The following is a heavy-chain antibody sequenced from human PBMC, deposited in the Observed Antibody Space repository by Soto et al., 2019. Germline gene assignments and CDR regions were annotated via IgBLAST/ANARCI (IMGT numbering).Heavy chain of an antibody. CDR2: IYYSGST. CDR3: ARGEYSGSDTVDY. CDR1: GGSISSSSYY. V-gene: IGHV4-39*01. Sequence: QLQLQESGPGLVKPSETLSLTCTVSGGSISSSSYYWGWIRQPPGKGLEWIGSIYYSGSTYYNPSLKSRDTISVDTSKNQFSLKLSAVSAADTSVYYCARGEYSGSDTVDYWGPGTLVTGSS. D-gene: IGHD5-12*01. J-gene: IGHJ4*02.